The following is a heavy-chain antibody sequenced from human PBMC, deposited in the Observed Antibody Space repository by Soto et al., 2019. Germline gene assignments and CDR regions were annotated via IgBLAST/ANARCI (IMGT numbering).Heavy chain of an antibody. D-gene: IGHD3-22*01. J-gene: IGHJ3*02. V-gene: IGHV1-18*01. CDR2: ISAYNGNT. CDR3: AREYYYDSSGYYADAFDI. CDR1: GYTFTSYG. Sequence: QVPLVQSGAEVKKPGASVKVSCKASGYTFTSYGISWVRQAPGQGLEWMGWISAYNGNTNYAQKLQGRVTMTTDTSTSTAYVELRSLRSDDTAVYYCAREYYYDSSGYYADAFDIWGQGTMVTVSS.